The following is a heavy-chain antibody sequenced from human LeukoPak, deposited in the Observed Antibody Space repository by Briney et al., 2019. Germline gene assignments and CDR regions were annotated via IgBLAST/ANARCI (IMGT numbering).Heavy chain of an antibody. CDR2: ISEDGGAR. CDR3: AKESLPHRGYYFDS. D-gene: IGHD3-22*01. J-gene: IGHJ4*02. V-gene: IGHV3-23*01. Sequence: PGGSLRLSCAASGFTFSAYAISWVRQAPGKGLEWVSAISEDGGARLYADSVKGRFTISRDNSENTVSLLVNSLRAGDTAVYFCAKESLPHRGYYFDSWGRGTLITVSS. CDR1: GFTFSAYA.